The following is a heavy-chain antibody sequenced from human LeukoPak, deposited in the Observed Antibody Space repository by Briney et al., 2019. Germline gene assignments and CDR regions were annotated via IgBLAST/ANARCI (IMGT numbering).Heavy chain of an antibody. J-gene: IGHJ5*01. D-gene: IGHD5-12*01. Sequence: SETLSLTCTVSGGSISSYYWSWIRQPPGKGLEWIGYIYYSGTTKYNPSLKSRVTISVDTSKNQFSLKLASVTAADTAVYYCARAQQGYSGYDYYWFDSWGQGTLVTVSS. CDR2: IYYSGTT. CDR3: ARAQQGYSGYDYYWFDS. V-gene: IGHV4-59*12. CDR1: GGSISSYY.